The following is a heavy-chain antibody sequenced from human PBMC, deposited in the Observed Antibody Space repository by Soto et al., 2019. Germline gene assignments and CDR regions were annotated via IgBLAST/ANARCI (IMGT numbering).Heavy chain of an antibody. CDR2: IRNSGDST. J-gene: IGHJ4*02. V-gene: IGHV3-23*01. CDR3: AKDDNDVLVSAAMIGVDY. D-gene: IGHD2-2*01. Sequence: DVQLLASGGDLVQPGGSLRLSCAASGFPFNIYAMRWVRPAPGKGLEGVATIRNSGDSTYYADSVKGRFTISRDNSTNTLYLQMNSLRAEDTAIYYCAKDDNDVLVSAAMIGVDYWGQGALVTVSS. CDR1: GFPFNIYA.